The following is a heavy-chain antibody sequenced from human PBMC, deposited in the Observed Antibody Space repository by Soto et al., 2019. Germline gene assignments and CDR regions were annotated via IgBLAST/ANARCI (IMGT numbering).Heavy chain of an antibody. V-gene: IGHV1-3*01. Sequence: QVHLVQSGAEVKKPGASVNISCKASGYGFNSYLMFWVRQAPGQRPEWVGWINVDYGNTKYSQNLQGRVTISSDTSAATVYMELSGLTTEDTAVYYCARNRGTYSLDYWGQGTLVTVSS. CDR3: ARNRGTYSLDY. CDR2: INVDYGNT. CDR1: GYGFNSYL. J-gene: IGHJ4*02. D-gene: IGHD2-15*01.